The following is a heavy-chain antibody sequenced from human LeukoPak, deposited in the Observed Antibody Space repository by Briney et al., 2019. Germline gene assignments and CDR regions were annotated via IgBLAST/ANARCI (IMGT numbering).Heavy chain of an antibody. Sequence: SETLSLTCTVSGGSISSYYWSWIRQPPEKGLEWIGYIYYSGSTNYNPSLESRVTISVDTSKNQFSLKLSSVTAADTAVYYCARGYSRTYYYDSSGYDYWGQGTLVTVSS. CDR1: GGSISSYY. D-gene: IGHD3-22*01. J-gene: IGHJ4*02. CDR2: IYYSGST. CDR3: ARGYSRTYYYDSSGYDY. V-gene: IGHV4-59*01.